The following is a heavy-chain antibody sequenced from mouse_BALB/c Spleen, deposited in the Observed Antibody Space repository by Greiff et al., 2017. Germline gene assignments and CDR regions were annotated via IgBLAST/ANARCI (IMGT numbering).Heavy chain of an antibody. J-gene: IGHJ2*01. CDR2: ILPGSGST. V-gene: IGHV1-9*01. CDR3: ASRMGDYDVESSYFDY. Sequence: QVQLQQSGAELMKPGASVKISCKATGYTFSSYWIEWVKQRPGHGLEWIGEILPGSGSTNYNEKFKGKATFTADTSSNTAYMQLSSLTSEDSAVYYCASRMGDYDVESSYFDYWGQGTTLTVSS. D-gene: IGHD2-4*01. CDR1: GYTFSSYW.